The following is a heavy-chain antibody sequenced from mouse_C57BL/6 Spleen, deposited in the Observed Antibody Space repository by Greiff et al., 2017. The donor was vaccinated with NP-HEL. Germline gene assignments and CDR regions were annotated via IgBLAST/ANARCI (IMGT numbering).Heavy chain of an antibody. CDR2: IYPRSGNT. D-gene: IGHD1-1*01. V-gene: IGHV1-81*01. Sequence: QVQLQQSGAELARPGASVKLSCKASGYTFTSYGISWVKQRTGQGLEWIGEIYPRSGNTYYNEKFKGKATLTADKSSSTAYMELRSLTSEDSAVYFGARGDGSSYGWYFDVWGTGTTVTVSS. CDR1: GYTFTSYG. CDR3: ARGDGSSYGWYFDV. J-gene: IGHJ1*03.